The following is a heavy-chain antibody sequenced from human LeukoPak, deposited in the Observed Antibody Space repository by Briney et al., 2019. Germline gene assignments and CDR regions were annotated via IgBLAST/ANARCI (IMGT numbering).Heavy chain of an antibody. V-gene: IGHV5-51*01. D-gene: IGHD4-17*01. J-gene: IGHJ4*02. Sequence: GESLKIFCQVSGYRFTNYWIAWVRQMPGGGLEWMGIINPGDSGTKYSPPFQGQVIISVDKSISTAHLQWSSLKASDTAMYYCARLHGNYALDYWGQGTLVTVPS. CDR2: INPGDSGT. CDR1: GYRFTNYW. CDR3: ARLHGNYALDY.